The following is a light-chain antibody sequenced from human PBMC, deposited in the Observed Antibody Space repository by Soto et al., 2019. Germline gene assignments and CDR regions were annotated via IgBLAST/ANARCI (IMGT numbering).Light chain of an antibody. V-gene: IGKV1-39*01. Sequence: DIQMTQSPSSLSASVGDRVTITCRASQTISSYLNWYQQKPGKAPKLLISAASSLQSGVPSRFSGSGSGIEFTLTISSLQPEDVAIDYCQPSYNTPQYTFGQGTELQIK. J-gene: IGKJ2*01. CDR2: AAS. CDR3: QPSYNTPQYT. CDR1: QTISSY.